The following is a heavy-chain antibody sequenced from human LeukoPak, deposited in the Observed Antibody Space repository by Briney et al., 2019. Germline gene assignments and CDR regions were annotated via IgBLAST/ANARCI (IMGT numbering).Heavy chain of an antibody. CDR2: IYYSGYT. J-gene: IGHJ4*02. CDR1: GGSISSSSYY. V-gene: IGHV4-39*01. CDR3: ARGRVVPAAMDY. D-gene: IGHD2-2*01. Sequence: KPSETLSLTCTVSGGSISSSSYYWGWIRQPPGKGLEWIGSIYYSGYTYYNPSVESRVTISVDTSKNQFSLKLSSVTAADTAVYYCARGRVVPAAMDYWGQGTLVTVSS.